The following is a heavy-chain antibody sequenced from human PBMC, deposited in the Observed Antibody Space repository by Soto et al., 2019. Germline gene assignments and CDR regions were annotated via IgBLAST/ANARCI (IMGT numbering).Heavy chain of an antibody. CDR3: ARGKAVYCSGGSCYSDPADY. D-gene: IGHD2-15*01. Sequence: VKVSCKASGYTFTSYYMHWVRQATGQGLEWMGWMNPNSGNTGYAQKFQGRVTMTRNTSISTAYMELSSLRSEDTAVYYCARGKAVYCSGGSCYSDPADYWGQGTLVTVSS. J-gene: IGHJ4*02. V-gene: IGHV1-8*02. CDR2: MNPNSGNT. CDR1: GYTFTSYY.